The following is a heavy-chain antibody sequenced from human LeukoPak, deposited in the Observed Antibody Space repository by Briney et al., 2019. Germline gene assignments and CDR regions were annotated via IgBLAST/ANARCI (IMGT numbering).Heavy chain of an antibody. V-gene: IGHV3-23*01. Sequence: QPGGSLRLSCEASGYIFSSYAMSWVRQAPGKGLEWVSVISNSGATTDYADSVKGRFTISRDNSKNTLSLQMNSLRAEDTAVYYCAREELYYYGSGTYYTLAPFDYWGQGTLFTVSS. CDR3: AREELYYYGSGTYYTLAPFDY. D-gene: IGHD3-10*01. CDR1: GYIFSSYA. CDR2: ISNSGATT. J-gene: IGHJ4*02.